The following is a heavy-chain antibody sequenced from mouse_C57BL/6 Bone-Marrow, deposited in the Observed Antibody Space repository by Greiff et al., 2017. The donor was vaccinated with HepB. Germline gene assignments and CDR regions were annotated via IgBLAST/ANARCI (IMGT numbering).Heavy chain of an antibody. CDR3: ARQPKGGYFDV. J-gene: IGHJ1*03. V-gene: IGHV5-2*03. CDR1: EYEFPSHD. CDR2: INSDGGST. Sequence: EVKVEESGGGLVQPGESLKLSCESNEYEFPSHDMSWVRKTPEKRLELVAAINSDGGSTYYPDTMERRFIISRDNTKKTLYLQMSSLRSEDTALYYCARQPKGGYFDVWGTGTTVTVSS.